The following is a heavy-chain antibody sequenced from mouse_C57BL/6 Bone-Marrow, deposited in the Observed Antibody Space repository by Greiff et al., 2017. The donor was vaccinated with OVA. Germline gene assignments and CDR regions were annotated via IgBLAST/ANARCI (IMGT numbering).Heavy chain of an antibody. V-gene: IGHV5-9*01. Sequence: EVKLMESGGGLVKPGGSLKLSCAASGFTFSSYTMSWVRQTPEKRLEWVATISGGGGNTYYPDSVKGRFTISRDNAKNTLYLQMSSLRSEDTALYYCARHRNYDYFDYWGQGTTLTVSS. J-gene: IGHJ2*01. D-gene: IGHD2-1*01. CDR1: GFTFSSYT. CDR3: ARHRNYDYFDY. CDR2: ISGGGGNT.